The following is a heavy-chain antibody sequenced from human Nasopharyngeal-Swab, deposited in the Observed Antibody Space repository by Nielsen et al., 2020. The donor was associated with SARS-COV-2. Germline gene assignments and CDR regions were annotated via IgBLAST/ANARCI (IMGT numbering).Heavy chain of an antibody. V-gene: IGHV3-21*01. CDR3: ARDPIDY. J-gene: IGHJ4*02. CDR1: GFTFSSYS. Sequence: GESLKISCAASGFTFSSYSMNWVRQASGKGLEWVSSISSSSSYIYYADSVKGRFTISRDNAKNSLYLQMNSLRAEDTAVYYCARDPIDYWGQGTLVTVSS. CDR2: ISSSSSYI.